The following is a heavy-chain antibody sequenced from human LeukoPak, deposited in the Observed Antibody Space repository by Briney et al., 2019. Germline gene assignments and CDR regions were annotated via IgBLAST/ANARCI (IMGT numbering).Heavy chain of an antibody. J-gene: IGHJ6*02. D-gene: IGHD3-3*01. CDR3: ARQGRFSYFGMDV. CDR1: GDSINGFY. CDR2: IYYAGRT. Sequence: SETLSLTCTVSGDSINGFYWSWIRQPPGKGLEWVAYIYYAGRTTYNPSLKRRVTISVDTSKNQFSLKLTSLTAADTAVYYCARQGRFSYFGMDVWGQGTTVTVSS. V-gene: IGHV4-59*08.